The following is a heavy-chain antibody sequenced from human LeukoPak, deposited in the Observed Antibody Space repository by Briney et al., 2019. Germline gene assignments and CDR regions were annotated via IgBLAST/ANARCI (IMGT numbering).Heavy chain of an antibody. CDR2: INPNSGGT. Sequence: ASVKVSCKASGYTFTGYYMHRVRQAPGQGLEWMGWINPNSGGTNYAQKFQGRVTMTRDTSISTAYMELSRLRSDDTAVYYCARGQYSGSYPYDYWGQGTLVTVSS. CDR3: ARGQYSGSYPYDY. D-gene: IGHD1-26*01. CDR1: GYTFTGYY. V-gene: IGHV1-2*02. J-gene: IGHJ4*02.